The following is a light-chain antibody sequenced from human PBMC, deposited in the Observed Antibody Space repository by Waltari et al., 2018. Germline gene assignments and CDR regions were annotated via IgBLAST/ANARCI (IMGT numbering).Light chain of an antibody. Sequence: QSALTQPASVSGSPGQSISISCTGTSRDVGGYTFVSWYQRPPGKAPKLIIYNVGNRPSGVSKRFSGSKSGNTASLIISGLQADDEADYYCCSYTRSGSLVFGGGTKLTVL. CDR2: NVG. V-gene: IGLV2-14*03. CDR3: CSYTRSGSLV. CDR1: SRDVGGYTF. J-gene: IGLJ2*01.